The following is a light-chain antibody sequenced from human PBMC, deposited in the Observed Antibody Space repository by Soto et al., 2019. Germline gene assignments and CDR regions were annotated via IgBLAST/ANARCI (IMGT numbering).Light chain of an antibody. CDR1: QTVSSSY. V-gene: IGKV3-20*01. J-gene: IGKJ1*01. CDR2: GAS. CDR3: QQYGSSPRT. Sequence: MVLTQSPGTLSLSPGERATLSCRASQTVSSSYLAWYQQKPGQAPRLLIYGASNRATGIPDRFGGSGSGADFTLTISRLEPEDFAVYYCQQYGSSPRTFGQGTKVEI.